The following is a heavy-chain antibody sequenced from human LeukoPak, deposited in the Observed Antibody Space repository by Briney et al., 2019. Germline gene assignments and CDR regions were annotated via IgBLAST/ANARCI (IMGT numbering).Heavy chain of an antibody. V-gene: IGHV3-21*01. CDR1: GFTFSSYS. J-gene: IGHJ4*02. D-gene: IGHD2-8*01. CDR3: ARVFGYGVAYYFDY. Sequence: GGSLRLSCAASGFTFSSYSMNWVRQAPGKGLEWVSSISSSSSYIYYADSVKGRFTISRDNAKNSLYLQMNSLRAEDTAVYYCARVFGYGVAYYFDYWGQGTLVTVSS. CDR2: ISSSSSYI.